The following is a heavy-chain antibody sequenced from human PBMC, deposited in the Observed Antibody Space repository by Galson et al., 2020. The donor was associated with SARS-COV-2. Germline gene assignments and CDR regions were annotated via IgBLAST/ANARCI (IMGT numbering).Heavy chain of an antibody. D-gene: IGHD6-19*01. V-gene: IGHV4-4*08. CDR3: AAGPVAGTGE. CDR2: IYSSGST. Sequence: SETLSLTCAVYGGSFSGYYWSWIRQPPGKGLEWIGRIYSSGSTNYNPSLKSRVTISVDTSKNQFSLKLTSVTAADTAVYYCAAGPVAGTGEWGQGTLVTVSS. CDR1: GGSFSGYY. J-gene: IGHJ4*02.